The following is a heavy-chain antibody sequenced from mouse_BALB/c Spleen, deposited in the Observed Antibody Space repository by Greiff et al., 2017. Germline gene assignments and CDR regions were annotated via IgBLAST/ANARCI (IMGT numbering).Heavy chain of an antibody. CDR2: INPSSGYT. D-gene: IGHD2-3*01. CDR3: ARGLYDGYYVAY. J-gene: IGHJ3*01. Sequence: QVHVKQSGAELARPGASVKMSCKASGYTFTSYTMHWVKQRPGQGLEWIGYINPSSGYTNYNQKFKDKATLTADKSSSTAYMQLSSLTSEDSAVYYCARGLYDGYYVAYWGQGTLVTVSA. V-gene: IGHV1-4*01. CDR1: GYTFTSYT.